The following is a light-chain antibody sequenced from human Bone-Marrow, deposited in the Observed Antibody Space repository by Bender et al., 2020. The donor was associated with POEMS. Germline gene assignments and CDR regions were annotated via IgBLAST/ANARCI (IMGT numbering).Light chain of an antibody. CDR3: QSGDKSTDPVV. J-gene: IGLJ2*01. Sequence: SYVLTQPHSMSVAPGQTAHITCMEGDIGGKTVVWYQQKPGQAPRLVIYKDSNRPSGIPERFSGSTSETAATLIISGVQAEDEADYFCQSGDKSTDPVVFGGGTKLTVL. V-gene: IGLV3-25*03. CDR2: KDS. CDR1: DIGGKT.